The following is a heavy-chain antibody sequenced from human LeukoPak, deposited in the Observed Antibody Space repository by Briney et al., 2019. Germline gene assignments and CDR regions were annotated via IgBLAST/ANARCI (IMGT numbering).Heavy chain of an antibody. CDR1: GGSISSSSYY. V-gene: IGHV4-39*01. D-gene: IGHD2-8*01. CDR3: ARLRGLVYYFDY. CDR2: IYYSGST. J-gene: IGHJ4*02. Sequence: SETLSLTCTVSGGSISSSSYYWGWIRQPPGKGLEWIGSIYYSGSTYYNPSLKSRVTISVDTSKNQFSLKLSSATAADTAVYYCARLRGLVYYFDYWGQGTLVTVSS.